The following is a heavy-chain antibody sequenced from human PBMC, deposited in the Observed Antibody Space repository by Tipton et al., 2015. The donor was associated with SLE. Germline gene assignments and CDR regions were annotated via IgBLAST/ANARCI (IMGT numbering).Heavy chain of an antibody. Sequence: SLRLSCAASGFSFSSYWMSWVRQVPGKGLEWVANMNHDGNERYYVDSVKGRFTISRDNAKNSLFLQMNSLRAEDTAVYYCAREDHSTYIYWGQGTLVTVSP. CDR1: GFSFSSYW. J-gene: IGHJ4*02. D-gene: IGHD4-11*01. V-gene: IGHV3-7*01. CDR2: MNHDGNER. CDR3: AREDHSTYIY.